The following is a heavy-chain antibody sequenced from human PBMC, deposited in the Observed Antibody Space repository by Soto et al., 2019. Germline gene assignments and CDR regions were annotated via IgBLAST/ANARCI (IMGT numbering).Heavy chain of an antibody. D-gene: IGHD2-21*02. CDR2: MYNTGST. CDR3: ARDLWGYCGTDCYPLDV. CDR1: GGSISRYY. J-gene: IGHJ6*02. Sequence: PSETLSLTCTVSGGSISRYYWSWIRQPPGKGLEWIGYMYNTGSTVYNPSFKSRVTISVDTSKNQFSLKLNSVTAADTAVYYCARDLWGYCGTDCYPLDVWGQVTTVTVS. V-gene: IGHV4-59*01.